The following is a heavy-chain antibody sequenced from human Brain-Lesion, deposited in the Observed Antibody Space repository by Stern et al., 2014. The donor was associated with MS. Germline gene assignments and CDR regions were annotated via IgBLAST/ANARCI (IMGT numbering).Heavy chain of an antibody. CDR1: GGSISSSNW. Sequence: VQLVESGPGLVKPSGTLSLTCAVSGGSISSSNWWSWVRQSPGKGLEWIGESDHSGSTIYNPSLKSRVTVSVKKSKNRFPLNRRSVTAADTAVYFCARFPASRPHVFDSWGQGTLVTVSS. CDR3: ARFPASRPHVFDS. D-gene: IGHD6-13*01. J-gene: IGHJ4*02. CDR2: SDHSGST. V-gene: IGHV4-4*02.